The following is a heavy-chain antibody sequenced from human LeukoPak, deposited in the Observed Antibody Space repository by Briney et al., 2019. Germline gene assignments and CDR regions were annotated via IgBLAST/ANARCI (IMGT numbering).Heavy chain of an antibody. J-gene: IGHJ4*02. Sequence: PGGSLRLSCAASGFTFSSYAMSWVRQAPGKGLEWVSAISGSGGSTYYADSVKGRFTISRDNSKNTLYLQMNSLRAEDTAVYYCAKVETYYYGSGSLPDYWGQGTLVTVSS. D-gene: IGHD3-10*01. CDR3: AKVETYYYGSGSLPDY. CDR1: GFTFSSYA. V-gene: IGHV3-23*01. CDR2: ISGSGGST.